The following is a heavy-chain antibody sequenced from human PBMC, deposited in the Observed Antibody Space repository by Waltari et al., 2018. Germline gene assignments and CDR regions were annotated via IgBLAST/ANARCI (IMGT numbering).Heavy chain of an antibody. Sequence: QLQLQESGPGLVKPSETLSLTCTVSGGSISDSNYYWGWIRQPPGEGLEWIGSIYYRGDTYHNSSLKSRVTISIDTSKNQFSLRLGSVTAADTAVYYCVRDERQLGPFDSWGQGALVTVSS. J-gene: IGHJ4*02. CDR2: IYYRGDT. D-gene: IGHD6-6*01. V-gene: IGHV4-39*07. CDR3: VRDERQLGPFDS. CDR1: GGSISDSNYY.